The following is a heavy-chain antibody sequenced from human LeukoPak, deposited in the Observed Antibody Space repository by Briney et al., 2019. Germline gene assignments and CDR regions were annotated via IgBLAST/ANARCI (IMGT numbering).Heavy chain of an antibody. V-gene: IGHV1-18*01. D-gene: IGHD3-3*01. CDR3: ARYSLDFWSGYHKVFDY. CDR2: ISAYNGNT. J-gene: IGHJ4*02. CDR1: GYTFTSYG. Sequence: ASVKVSCKASGYTFTSYGISWVRQAPGQGLEWMGWISAYNGNTNYAQKLQGRVTMTTDTSTSTAYMELGSLRSDDTAVYYCARYSLDFWSGYHKVFDYWGQGTLVTVSS.